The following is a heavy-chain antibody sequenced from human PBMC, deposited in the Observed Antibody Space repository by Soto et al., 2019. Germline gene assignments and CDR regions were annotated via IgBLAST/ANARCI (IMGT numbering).Heavy chain of an antibody. V-gene: IGHV3-23*01. CDR1: GFTFSSYA. CDR2: ISGRGGST. Sequence: VLLLESGGGLVQPGGSLRLSCAASGFTFSSYAMSWVRQAPGKGLEWVSAISGRGGSTYYTDSVKARFTISRDNSKNTLYLQMESLRAEHTAVSYYGKENGYSGSWCELAYGGQATVVTASS. D-gene: IGHD6-13*01. J-gene: IGHJ4*02. CDR3: GKENGYSGSWCELAY.